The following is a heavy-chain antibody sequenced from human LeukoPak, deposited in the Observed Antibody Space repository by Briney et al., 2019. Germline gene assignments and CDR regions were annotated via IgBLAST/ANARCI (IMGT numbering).Heavy chain of an antibody. D-gene: IGHD1-14*01. CDR3: AREVFSGYNRNAFDY. J-gene: IGHJ4*02. CDR2: FNPNSGDT. Sequence: ASVKVSCKTSGYTFSGYYMHWVRQAPGQGLEWMGCFNPNSGDTKYAQKFQGGITLTWDTSSSTAYMEVSRLRSDDTAVYFCAREVFSGYNRNAFDYWGQGTLVTVSS. V-gene: IGHV1-2*02. CDR1: GYTFSGYY.